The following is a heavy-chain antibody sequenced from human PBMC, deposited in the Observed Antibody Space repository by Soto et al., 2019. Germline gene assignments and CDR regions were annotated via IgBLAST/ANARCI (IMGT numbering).Heavy chain of an antibody. CDR1: GFTFENYW. CDR2: IRKDGTQE. V-gene: IGHV3-7*05. Sequence: DVQLMESGGGLVQPGGSLRLSCTASGFTFENYWMTWIRQAPGKGLEWVANIRKDGTQEHYVDSVEGRFRVSRDNARASLYLQTNSLRIEDTAVYYCAGDANNRASSVYYDVFDIWGQGTMVTVSP. CDR3: AGDANNRASSVYYDVFDI. D-gene: IGHD3-22*01. J-gene: IGHJ3*02.